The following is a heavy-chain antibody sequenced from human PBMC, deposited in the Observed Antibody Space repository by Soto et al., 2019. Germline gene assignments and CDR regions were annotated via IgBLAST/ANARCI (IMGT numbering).Heavy chain of an antibody. CDR3: AREGPSYYDFRSGYYPNYYYGMDI. Sequence: SETLSLTCAVYGGSFSGYYWSWIRQPPGKGLEWIGEINHSGSTNYNPSLKSRVTISVDTSKNQFSLKLSSVTAADTAVYYCAREGPSYYDFRSGYYPNYYYGMDIWGQGTTVTVSS. D-gene: IGHD3-3*01. J-gene: IGHJ6*02. CDR2: INHSGST. CDR1: GGSFSGYY. V-gene: IGHV4-34*01.